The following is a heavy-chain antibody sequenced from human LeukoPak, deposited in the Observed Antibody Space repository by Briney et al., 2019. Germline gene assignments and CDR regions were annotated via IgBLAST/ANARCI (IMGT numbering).Heavy chain of an antibody. CDR1: GGSISDYY. J-gene: IGHJ5*02. Sequence: SETLSLTCTVSGGSISDYYWSWIRRPPGKGLEGIAYVHHSGITDYNPSLQSRVTISLDTSTKQFLLKMSSVAAADTAVYYCATGGPSSKWFGRWGQGTLVTVSS. CDR2: VHHSGIT. D-gene: IGHD6-13*01. CDR3: ATGGPSSKWFGR. V-gene: IGHV4-59*01.